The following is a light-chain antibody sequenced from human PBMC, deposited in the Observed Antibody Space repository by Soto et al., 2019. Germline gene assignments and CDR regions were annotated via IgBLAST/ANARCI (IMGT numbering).Light chain of an antibody. V-gene: IGKV3-15*01. J-gene: IGKJ1*01. CDR1: QSVSSN. Sequence: EIVLTQSPGTLSLSPGERATLSCRASQSVSSNLAWYQQKPGQAPSLLIYGAFTRATGIPARFSGAGSGTEFTLTISIQPSDDLAFYCCQQYNEWPLTFGQGTKVDIK. CDR3: QQYNEWPLT. CDR2: GAF.